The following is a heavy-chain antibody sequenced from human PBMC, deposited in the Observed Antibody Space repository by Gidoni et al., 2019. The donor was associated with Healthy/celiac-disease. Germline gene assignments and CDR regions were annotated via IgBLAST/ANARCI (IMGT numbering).Heavy chain of an antibody. CDR3: ARPYYDYVWGSYWFDP. V-gene: IGHV3-74*01. Sequence: EVQLVESGGGLVQPGGSLRLSCAASGFTFSRYWMHWVRQAPGKGLVWVSRINSDGSSTSYADSGKGRFTISRDNAKNTLYLQMNSLRAEDTAVYYCARPYYDYVWGSYWFDPWGQGTLVTVSS. CDR1: GFTFSRYW. CDR2: INSDGSST. D-gene: IGHD3-16*01. J-gene: IGHJ5*02.